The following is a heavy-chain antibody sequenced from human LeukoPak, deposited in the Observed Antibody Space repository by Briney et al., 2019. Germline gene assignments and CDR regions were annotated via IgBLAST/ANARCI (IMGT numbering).Heavy chain of an antibody. CDR2: VYPGDSDT. CDR3: ARRQDYGGNAGGFDI. V-gene: IGHV5-51*01. Sequence: GESLKISCKGSGYSFTSYWIGWVRQMPGKGLEWMGIVYPGDSDTRYSPSFQGQVTISADKSISTAYLQWSSLKASDTAMYYCARRQDYGGNAGGFDIWGQGTMVTVSS. D-gene: IGHD4-23*01. CDR1: GYSFTSYW. J-gene: IGHJ3*02.